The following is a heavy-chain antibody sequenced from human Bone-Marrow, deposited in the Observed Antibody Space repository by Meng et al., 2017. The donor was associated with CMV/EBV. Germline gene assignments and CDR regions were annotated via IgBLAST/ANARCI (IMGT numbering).Heavy chain of an antibody. V-gene: IGHV3-30*18. CDR1: LTFSNYG. D-gene: IGHD3-16*02. CDR3: AKDFMIDVWGSYPGLFDY. CDR2: ISYDGSNK. Sequence: LTFSNYGMHWVRQAPGKGLEWVAVISYDGSNKYYADSVKGRFTISRDNSKNTLYLQMNSLRAEDTAVYYCAKDFMIDVWGSYPGLFDYWGQGTLVTVSS. J-gene: IGHJ4*02.